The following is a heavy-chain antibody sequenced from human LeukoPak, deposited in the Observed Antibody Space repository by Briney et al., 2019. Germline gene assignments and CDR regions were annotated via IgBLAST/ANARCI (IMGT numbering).Heavy chain of an antibody. CDR1: GGSFRGYY. D-gene: IGHD6-13*01. V-gene: IGHV4-34*01. CDR2: INHSGST. J-gene: IGHJ4*02. Sequence: PSETLSLTCAAYGGSFRGYYWSWIRQPPGKGLEWIGEINHSGSTNYNPSLKSRVTISVDTSKNQFSLKLSSVTAADTAVYYCASRIAALDYWGQGTLVTVSS. CDR3: ASRIAALDY.